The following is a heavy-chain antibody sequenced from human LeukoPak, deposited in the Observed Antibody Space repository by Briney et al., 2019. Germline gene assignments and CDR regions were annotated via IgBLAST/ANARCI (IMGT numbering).Heavy chain of an antibody. CDR2: IKQDGSEK. J-gene: IGHJ4*02. CDR3: ARQSSGGDY. CDR1: GFTFSRYW. D-gene: IGHD3-22*01. Sequence: GGSLRLSCAASGFTFSRYWMSWVRQAPGKGLEWVANIKQDGSEKDYVDSVKGRFTISRDNAKNSLYLQMNSLRAEDTAVYYCARQSSGGDYWGQGTLVTVSS. V-gene: IGHV3-7*01.